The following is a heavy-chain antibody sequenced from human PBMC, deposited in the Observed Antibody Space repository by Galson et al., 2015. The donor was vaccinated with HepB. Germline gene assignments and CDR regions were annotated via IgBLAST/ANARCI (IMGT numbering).Heavy chain of an antibody. Sequence: SLRLSCAASGFTFSSYAMHWVRQAPGKGLEWVAVISYDGSNKYYADSVKGRFTISRDNSKNTLYLQMNSLRAEDTAVYYCAREAPQYYDFWSGYSSYYFDYWGQGTLVTVSS. J-gene: IGHJ4*02. CDR3: AREAPQYYDFWSGYSSYYFDY. CDR1: GFTFSSYA. V-gene: IGHV3-30-3*01. CDR2: ISYDGSNK. D-gene: IGHD3-3*01.